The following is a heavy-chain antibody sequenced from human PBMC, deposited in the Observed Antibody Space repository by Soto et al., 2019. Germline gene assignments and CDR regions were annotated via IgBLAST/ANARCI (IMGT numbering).Heavy chain of an antibody. CDR2: ISGSGGST. J-gene: IGHJ3*02. Sequence: GGSLRLSCAASGFTFSSYAMSWVRQAPGKGLEWVSAISGSGGSTYYADSVKGRFTISRDNSKNTLYLQMNSLRAEDTAVYYCAKRLQVTTVRPGAFDIWGQGTMVTVSS. V-gene: IGHV3-23*01. CDR1: GFTFSSYA. CDR3: AKRLQVTTVRPGAFDI. D-gene: IGHD4-17*01.